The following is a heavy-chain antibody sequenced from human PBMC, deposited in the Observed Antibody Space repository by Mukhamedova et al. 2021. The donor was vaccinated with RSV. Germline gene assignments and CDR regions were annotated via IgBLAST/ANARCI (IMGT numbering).Heavy chain of an antibody. D-gene: IGHD3-10*01. Sequence: KGRFTISRDNAKNSLYLQMNSLRAEDTALYYCAKGIESLTDGLLDYWGQGTLVTVSS. V-gene: IGHV3-9*01. J-gene: IGHJ4*02. CDR3: AKGIESLTDGLLDY.